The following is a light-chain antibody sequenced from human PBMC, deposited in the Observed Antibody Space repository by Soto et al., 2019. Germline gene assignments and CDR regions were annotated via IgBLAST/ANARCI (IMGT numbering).Light chain of an antibody. V-gene: IGKV1-6*01. J-gene: IGKJ5*01. CDR2: AAS. CDR3: LQDYNYPIT. CDR1: QGIRND. Sequence: AIQVTQSPSSLSASVGDRVTITCRASQGIRNDLGRYQQKPGKAPKLLIYAASSLQSGVQSRFSGSGSGTDFTLTIRSLQPEDFATYYCLQDYNYPITFGQGTRLEIK.